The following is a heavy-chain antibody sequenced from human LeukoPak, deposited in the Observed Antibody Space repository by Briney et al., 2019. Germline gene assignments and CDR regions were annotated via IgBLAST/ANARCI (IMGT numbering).Heavy chain of an antibody. CDR3: ARDHVWGSSSDY. Sequence: PGGSLRLSCAASGFTFSSYSMNWVRQAPGKGLEWVSSISSSSSYIYYADSVKGRFTISRDNAKNSLYLQMNSLRAEDTAVYYCARDHVWGSSSDYWGQGTLVTVSS. CDR2: ISSSSSYI. V-gene: IGHV3-21*01. J-gene: IGHJ4*02. CDR1: GFTFSSYS. D-gene: IGHD3-16*01.